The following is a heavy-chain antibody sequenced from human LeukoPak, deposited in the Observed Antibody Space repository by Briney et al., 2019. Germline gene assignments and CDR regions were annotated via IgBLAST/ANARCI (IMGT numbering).Heavy chain of an antibody. J-gene: IGHJ4*02. D-gene: IGHD3-22*01. CDR1: GFIFSSYA. V-gene: IGHV3-30*04. Sequence: PGGSLRLSCEASGFIFSSYAIHWIRQAPGKGLEWVAVISSDGGAKYYADSVKGRFTISRDNYTMYLQMNSLGVEDTALYYCVRESYYSDSSGQNAVGGFDYWGQGTLLTVSS. CDR2: ISSDGGAK. CDR3: VRESYYSDSSGQNAVGGFDY.